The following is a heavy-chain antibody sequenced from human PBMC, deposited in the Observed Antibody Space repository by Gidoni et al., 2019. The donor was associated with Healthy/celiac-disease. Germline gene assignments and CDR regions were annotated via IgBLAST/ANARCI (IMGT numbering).Heavy chain of an antibody. V-gene: IGHV3-66*02. CDR1: GVTVSSNY. D-gene: IGHD2-2*01. CDR2: IYSGGST. J-gene: IGHJ6*02. CDR3: AGSSTSCYRSCYYYGMDV. Sequence: EVQLVGSGGGLVQPGGSLRLSCAASGVTVSSNYMSWVRQAPGKGLEWVSVIYSGGSTYYADSVKGRFTISRDNSKNTLYLQMNSLRAEDTAVYYCAGSSTSCYRSCYYYGMDVWGQGTTVTVSS.